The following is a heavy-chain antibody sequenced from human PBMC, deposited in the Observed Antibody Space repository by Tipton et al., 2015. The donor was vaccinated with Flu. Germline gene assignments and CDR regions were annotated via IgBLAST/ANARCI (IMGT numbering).Heavy chain of an antibody. CDR1: GGSISSYY. CDR3: ARSAVAGILDGFDI. Sequence: TLSLTCTVSGGSISSYYWGRIRQPPGKGLEWIGIIYYSGSTYYNPSLKSRVTISVDTSKNQFSLKLSSVTAADTAVYYCARSAVAGILDGFDIWGQGTMVTVSS. V-gene: IGHV4-39*07. CDR2: IYYSGST. D-gene: IGHD6-19*01. J-gene: IGHJ3*02.